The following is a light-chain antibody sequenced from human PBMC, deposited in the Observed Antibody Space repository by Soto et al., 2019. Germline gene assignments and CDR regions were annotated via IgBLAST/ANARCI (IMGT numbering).Light chain of an antibody. V-gene: IGKV1-9*01. J-gene: IGKJ5*01. CDR2: AAS. Sequence: DIQMTQSPSTLSASVGDRVTITCRASQGIDTSLAWYQQKPGKAPKLLIYAASNFQGGVPSRFSGSGSGTHFTLTISSLQPEDFATYYCQQLHGYPITFGQGTRLEI. CDR1: QGIDTS. CDR3: QQLHGYPIT.